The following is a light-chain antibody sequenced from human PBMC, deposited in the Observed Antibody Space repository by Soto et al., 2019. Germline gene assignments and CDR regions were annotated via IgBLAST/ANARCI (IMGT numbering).Light chain of an antibody. V-gene: IGKV1-5*01. CDR3: QQFNTYPWT. CDR2: DAS. J-gene: IGKJ1*01. CDR1: QSISSW. Sequence: DIQMTQSPSTLSASVRDRVTITCRASQSISSWLAWYQQKPGQAPKLLMYDASRLESGVPSRFSGSGSGPEVTLTISSLEPDDFATYYCQQFNTYPWTFGLGTKVEVK.